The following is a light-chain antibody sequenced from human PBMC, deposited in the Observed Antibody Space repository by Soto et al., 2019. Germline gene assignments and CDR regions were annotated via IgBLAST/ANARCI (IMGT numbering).Light chain of an antibody. CDR2: GAS. CDR1: QSVSSS. V-gene: IGKV3-15*01. J-gene: IGKJ1*01. CDR3: QKYNNWPRT. Sequence: EIVMTQSPATLSVSPGERATLSCRASQSVSSSLAWYQQKPGQAPRLLIYGASTRATGIPARFSGSGSGAEFTLTISSLNSEDSAVYYCQKYNNWPRTFGQGTKVDIK.